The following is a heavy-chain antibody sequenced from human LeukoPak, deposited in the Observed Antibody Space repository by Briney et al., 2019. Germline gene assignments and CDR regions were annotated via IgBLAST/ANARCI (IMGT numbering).Heavy chain of an antibody. Sequence: GGSLRLSCAASVFTFSSYSVIWARQAPGKGLEWVSYLSNSGTTTYYADSVKGRFTISRDNGKNLVSLQMNSLGDEDTAVYYCARADRDGNKRFLDWGQGTLVTVSS. J-gene: IGHJ4*02. CDR2: LSNSGTTT. CDR3: ARADRDGNKRFLD. CDR1: VFTFSSYS. V-gene: IGHV3-48*02. D-gene: IGHD5-24*01.